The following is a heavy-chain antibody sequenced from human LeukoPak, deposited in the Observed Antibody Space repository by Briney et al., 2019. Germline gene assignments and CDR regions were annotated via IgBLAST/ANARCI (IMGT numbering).Heavy chain of an antibody. CDR1: GFTFDDYA. J-gene: IGHJ3*02. CDR2: ISWNSGSI. CDR3: AKEAGPKYYYDSSGYYYWNSAFDI. D-gene: IGHD3-22*01. V-gene: IGHV3-9*01. Sequence: GRSLRLSCAASGFTFDDYAMHWVRQAPGKGLEWVSGISWNSGSIGYADSVKGRFTISRDNAKNSLYLQMNGLRAEDTALYYCAKEAGPKYYYDSSGYYYWNSAFDIWGQGTMVTGSS.